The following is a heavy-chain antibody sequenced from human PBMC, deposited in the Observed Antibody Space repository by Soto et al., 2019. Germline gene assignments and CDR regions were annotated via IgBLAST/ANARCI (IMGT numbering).Heavy chain of an antibody. CDR1: GGTFSSYA. J-gene: IGHJ4*01. CDR2: INPIVSMS. Sequence: SVKVSCKASGGTFSSYAINWVRQAPGLGLEWVGRINPIVSMSNYAQKFQGRVSMTADKSTSTAYMELRSLRSDDTAMYFCAASYGSGYRAFDYWG. D-gene: IGHD3-10*01. CDR3: AASYGSGYRAFDY. V-gene: IGHV1-69*04.